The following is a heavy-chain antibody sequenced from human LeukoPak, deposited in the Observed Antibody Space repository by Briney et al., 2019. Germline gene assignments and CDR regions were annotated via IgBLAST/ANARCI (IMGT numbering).Heavy chain of an antibody. CDR3: ARSGAFNYDMDV. Sequence: GRSLRLSCAASGFTFNTYGMHWVRQAPGKGLEWVAVISYDGSDKYYADSVKGRFTISRDNSKNTLYLQMNSLRAEDTAVYYCARSGAFNYDMDVWGQGTTVTVSS. CDR2: ISYDGSDK. D-gene: IGHD1-26*01. J-gene: IGHJ6*02. CDR1: GFTFNTYG. V-gene: IGHV3-30*03.